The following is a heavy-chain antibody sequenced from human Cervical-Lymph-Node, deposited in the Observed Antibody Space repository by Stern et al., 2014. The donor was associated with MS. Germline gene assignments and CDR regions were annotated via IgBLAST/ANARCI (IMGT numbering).Heavy chain of an antibody. CDR2: ISDNGGST. Sequence: EVQLLESGGGLVQPGGSLRLSCAASGFTFSNYAMNWVRQAPGKGLEWVSPISDNGGSTYYADSVRGRFTISRDNSKNTLYLQMHNLRTEDTAVYYCARDRARSMVAAGTVDFWGQGTLVTVSS. D-gene: IGHD6-19*01. CDR1: GFTFSNYA. J-gene: IGHJ4*02. CDR3: ARDRARSMVAAGTVDF. V-gene: IGHV3-23*01.